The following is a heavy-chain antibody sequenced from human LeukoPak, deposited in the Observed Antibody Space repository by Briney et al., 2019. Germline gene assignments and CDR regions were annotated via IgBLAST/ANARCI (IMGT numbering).Heavy chain of an antibody. V-gene: IGHV3-23*01. CDR3: AKDESVYGSNSDIDY. Sequence: GGSLRLSCAASGFIFSSHAMSWVRQAPGEGLEWVSVISGGGGSTYYADSVKGRFTISRDNSKNTLYLQMNSLRVEDTAIYYCAKDESVYGSNSDIDYWGQGTLVTVSS. D-gene: IGHD4-23*01. J-gene: IGHJ4*02. CDR2: ISGGGGST. CDR1: GFIFSSHA.